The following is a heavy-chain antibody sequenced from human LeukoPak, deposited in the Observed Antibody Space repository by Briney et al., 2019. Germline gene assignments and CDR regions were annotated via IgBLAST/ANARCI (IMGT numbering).Heavy chain of an antibody. Sequence: SETLSLTCTVSGGSISSGSYYWSWIRQPAGKGLEWIGRIYTSGSTNYNPSLKSRVTISVDTSKNQFSLKLSSVTAADTAVYYCARLTSSNRGLMITHDYWGQGTLVSVSS. V-gene: IGHV4-61*02. CDR1: GGSISSGSYY. D-gene: IGHD3-10*01. J-gene: IGHJ4*02. CDR3: ARLTSSNRGLMITHDY. CDR2: IYTSGST.